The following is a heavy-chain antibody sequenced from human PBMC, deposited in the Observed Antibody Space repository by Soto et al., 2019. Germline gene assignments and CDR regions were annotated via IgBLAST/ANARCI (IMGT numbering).Heavy chain of an antibody. J-gene: IGHJ4*02. Sequence: QVQFQESGPGLVKPSQTLSLTCTVSGGSITSGDYYWSWIRQPPGKGLEWIGYIYYSGSTYYSPSLRGRVTISVDTSKNQFSLKLYSVTAADTAVYYCARVLPPTADYDFWHGYYTHDYWGQGTLVTVSS. CDR1: GGSITSGDYY. V-gene: IGHV4-30-4*01. D-gene: IGHD3-3*01. CDR3: ARVLPPTADYDFWHGYYTHDY. CDR2: IYYSGST.